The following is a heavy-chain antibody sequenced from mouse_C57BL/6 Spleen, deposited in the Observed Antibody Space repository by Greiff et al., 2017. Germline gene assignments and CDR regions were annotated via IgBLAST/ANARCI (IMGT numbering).Heavy chain of an antibody. J-gene: IGHJ3*01. CDR1: GYTFTSYW. CDR2: IYPSDSET. Sequence: VQLQQPGAELVRPGSSVKLSCKASGYTFTSYWMDWVKQRPGQGLEWIGNIYPSDSETNYNQKFKDKATLTVDKSSSTAYMQLSSLTSEDSAVYYYAREGYYYGSSYGGFAYWGQGTLVTVSA. D-gene: IGHD1-1*01. V-gene: IGHV1-61*01. CDR3: AREGYYYGSSYGGFAY.